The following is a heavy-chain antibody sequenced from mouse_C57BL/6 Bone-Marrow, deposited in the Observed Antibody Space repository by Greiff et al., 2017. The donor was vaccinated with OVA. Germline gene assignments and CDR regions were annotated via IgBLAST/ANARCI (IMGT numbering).Heavy chain of an antibody. CDR3: TTWSMVTTGYYYAMDY. Sequence: VQLQQSGAELVRPGASVKLSCTASGFNIKDDYMHWVKQRPEQGLEWIGWIDPENGDTEYASKFQGKATITADTSSNTAYLQLSSLTSEDTAVYYCTTWSMVTTGYYYAMDYWGQGTSVTVSS. J-gene: IGHJ4*01. V-gene: IGHV14-4*01. CDR1: GFNIKDDY. CDR2: IDPENGDT. D-gene: IGHD2-2*01.